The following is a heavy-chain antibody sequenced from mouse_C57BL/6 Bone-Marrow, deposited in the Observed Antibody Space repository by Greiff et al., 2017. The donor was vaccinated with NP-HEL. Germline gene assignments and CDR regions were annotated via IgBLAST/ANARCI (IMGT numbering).Heavy chain of an antibody. V-gene: IGHV1-82*01. Sequence: QVQLKQSGPELVKPGASVKISCKASGYAFSSSWMNWVKQRPGKGLEWIGRIYPGDGDTNYNGKFKGKATLTADKSSSTAYMQLSSLTSEDSAVYFCASSYDGYFPYAMDYWGQGTSVTVSS. CDR1: GYAFSSSW. CDR3: ASSYDGYFPYAMDY. J-gene: IGHJ4*01. CDR2: IYPGDGDT. D-gene: IGHD2-3*01.